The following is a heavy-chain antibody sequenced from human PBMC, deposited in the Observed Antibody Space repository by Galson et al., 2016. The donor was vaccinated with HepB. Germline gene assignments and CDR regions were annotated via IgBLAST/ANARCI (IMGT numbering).Heavy chain of an antibody. Sequence: SLRLSCAASGFTVSSKFLTWVRQAPGKGLEWVSVLYRGDRTFYADSVKGRFTISRDVSKKTWFLQMNSLRADDTAVYFCARDFGGFYNDLRVDVWGKGTTVIVSS. CDR2: LYRGDRT. CDR3: ARDFGGFYNDLRVDV. V-gene: IGHV3-53*01. D-gene: IGHD3-10*01. CDR1: GFTVSSKF. J-gene: IGHJ6*03.